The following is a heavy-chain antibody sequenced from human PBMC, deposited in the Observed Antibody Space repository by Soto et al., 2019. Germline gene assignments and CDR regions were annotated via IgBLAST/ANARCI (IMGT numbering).Heavy chain of an antibody. CDR2: ISSSGSTI. Sequence: EVQLVESGGGLVQPGGSLRLSCAASGFTFSSYEMNWVRQAPGKGLEWVSYISSSGSTIYYADSVKGRFTISRDNARNSLYLQMNSLRAEDTAVYYCARAAPVDTAMGRYYGMDVWGQGTTVTVSS. J-gene: IGHJ6*02. V-gene: IGHV3-48*03. CDR3: ARAAPVDTAMGRYYGMDV. CDR1: GFTFSSYE. D-gene: IGHD5-18*01.